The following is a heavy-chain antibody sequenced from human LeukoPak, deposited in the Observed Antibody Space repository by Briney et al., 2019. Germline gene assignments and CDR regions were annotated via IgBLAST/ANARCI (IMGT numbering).Heavy chain of an antibody. CDR2: IYYSGST. CDR1: GDSISSSSYY. V-gene: IGHV4-39*01. Sequence: SETLSLTCTVSGDSISSSSYYWGWIRQPPGKGLEWIGRIYYSGSTYYNPSLKSRVTISVDTSKNQFSLKLSSVTAADTAVYYCARHVWYDSSGYYGYFQHWGQGTLVTVSS. CDR3: ARHVWYDSSGYYGYFQH. J-gene: IGHJ1*01. D-gene: IGHD3-22*01.